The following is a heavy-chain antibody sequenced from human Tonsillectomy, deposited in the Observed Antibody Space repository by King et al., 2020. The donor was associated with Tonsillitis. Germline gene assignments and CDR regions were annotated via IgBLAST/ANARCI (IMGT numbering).Heavy chain of an antibody. J-gene: IGHJ6*04. CDR1: GFAFRKAW. V-gene: IGHV3-15*01. CDR2: IKSQTDGGTI. CDR3: TTDEWFGEFAPAYHYDYYGMDV. Sequence: VQLVESGGGLVKPGGSLRLSCTASGFAFRKAWMSWVRQAPGKGLEWVGLIKSQTDGGTIDYAAPVTGRFTISRDDSKNTLSLQMNSLKTEDTAVYYCTTDEWFGEFAPAYHYDYYGMDVWGKGTTVTVSS. D-gene: IGHD3-10*01.